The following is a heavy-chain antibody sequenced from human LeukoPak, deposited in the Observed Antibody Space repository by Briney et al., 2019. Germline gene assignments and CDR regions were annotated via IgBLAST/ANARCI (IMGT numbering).Heavy chain of an antibody. V-gene: IGHV4-39*02. CDR3: ARGISESHGSQFDAFDI. CDR2: IYYSGTT. J-gene: IGHJ3*02. CDR1: GGSISSSSYD. D-gene: IGHD1-26*01. Sequence: PSETLSLTCSVSGGSISSSSYDWGWIRQPPGKGLEWIGNIYYSGTTYYNPSLKGRATISVERSKNHFSLKLTSVTAADTAVYYCARGISESHGSQFDAFDIWGQGTLVTVSS.